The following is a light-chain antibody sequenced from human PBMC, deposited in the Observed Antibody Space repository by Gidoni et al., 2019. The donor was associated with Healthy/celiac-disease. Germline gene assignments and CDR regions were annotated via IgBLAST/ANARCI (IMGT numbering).Light chain of an antibody. CDR1: QRVSSY. Sequence: EIVLTQSPATLSFSPGEKGTLSCRASQRVSSYLVWYQQKPGQAPRLLIYDASNKATGIPARFSGSGSGTDFTLTLSSLEPEDFAVYYCQQRSSLTFGGGTKVEIK. CDR3: QQRSSLT. V-gene: IGKV3-11*01. CDR2: DAS. J-gene: IGKJ4*01.